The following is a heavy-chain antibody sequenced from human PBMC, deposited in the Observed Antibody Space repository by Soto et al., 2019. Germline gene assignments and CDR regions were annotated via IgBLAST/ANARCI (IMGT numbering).Heavy chain of an antibody. Sequence: SQTLSLTCTVSGGSISGRSYCWIWIRQPQGQGLEWIGSIYVSGSTYYNPSLKSRVTIYVDTSKKEFALKVGYVSAGGGAVYYCVRRLYNGSNGFGGGGIGVWGQGTTVTLSS. CDR1: GGSISGRSYC. V-gene: IGHV4-39*01. J-gene: IGHJ6*02. D-gene: IGHD3-22*01. CDR3: VRRLYNGSNGFGGGGIGV. CDR2: IYVSGST.